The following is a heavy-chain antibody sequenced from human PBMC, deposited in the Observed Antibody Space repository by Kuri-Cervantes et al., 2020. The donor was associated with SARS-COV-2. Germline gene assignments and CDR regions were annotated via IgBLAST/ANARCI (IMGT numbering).Heavy chain of an antibody. J-gene: IGHJ4*02. CDR1: GYIFTGYY. CDR2: INPYSGDT. D-gene: IGHD3-3*01. V-gene: IGHV1-2*02. Sequence: ASVKVSCKASGYIFTGYYMQWVRQAPGQGLEWVGWINPYSGDTNYAQKFQGRVTMTRDTSTSTVYMELSSLRSEDTAVYYCARDPTPYYDFWSGSYYFDYWGQGTLVTVSS. CDR3: ARDPTPYYDFWSGSYYFDY.